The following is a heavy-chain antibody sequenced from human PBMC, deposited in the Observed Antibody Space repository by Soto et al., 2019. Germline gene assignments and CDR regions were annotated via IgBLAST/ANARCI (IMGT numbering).Heavy chain of an antibody. J-gene: IGHJ4*02. V-gene: IGHV3-23*01. Sequence: WVSLRLSCVASGFTFSTYGMSWVRQAPGKGLEWVSAISSTGDSIYYADSVKGRFTTSRDNSKNTLYLHMNSLRAEDTAVYYCAKIKGRTVFDHRGQGTLVTVSS. CDR2: ISSTGDSI. CDR3: AKIKGRTVFDH. CDR1: GFTFSTYG.